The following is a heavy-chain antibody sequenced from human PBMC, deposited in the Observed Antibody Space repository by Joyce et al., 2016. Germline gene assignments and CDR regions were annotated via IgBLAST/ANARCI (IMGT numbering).Heavy chain of an antibody. CDR1: GGSISSSSYY. CDR2: ISYSGST. CDR3: ARDVLMVRGPLGY. D-gene: IGHD3-10*01. Sequence: QLQLQESGPGLVKPSETLSLTCTVSGGSISSSSYYWGWIRQPPGKGLEWIGSISYSGSTFYHPSLKNRVTISLDTSKSQFSLELSSVTAADTAVYYCARDVLMVRGPLGYWGQGTLVTVSS. J-gene: IGHJ4*02. V-gene: IGHV4-39*07.